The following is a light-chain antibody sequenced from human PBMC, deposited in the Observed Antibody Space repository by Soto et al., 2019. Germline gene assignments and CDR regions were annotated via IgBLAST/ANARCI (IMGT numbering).Light chain of an antibody. J-gene: IGLJ1*01. Sequence: QSALAQPASVSGSPGQTISISCTGTSSDVGGYNAVSWYQHHPGKPPKLIIYEVTHLPAGVSGRFSAAKSGNTASLTITGLQAEDEADYYCNSFRVNRLYVFGTGTKLTVL. CDR2: EVT. V-gene: IGLV2-14*01. CDR1: SSDVGGYNA. CDR3: NSFRVNRLYV.